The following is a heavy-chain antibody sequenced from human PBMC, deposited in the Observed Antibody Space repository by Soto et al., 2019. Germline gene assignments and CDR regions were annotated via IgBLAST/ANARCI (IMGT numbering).Heavy chain of an antibody. V-gene: IGHV5-51*01. CDR2: IYPHDSDT. CDR3: ARPTDYHYGMQV. J-gene: IGHJ6*02. D-gene: IGHD4-17*01. Sequence: GESLKISCNGSGYNFHTYWIAWVRQMPGKGLEWMGFIYPHDSDTRYSPSFRGQVTISADKSINTAYLQWTSLKASDTAIYFCARPTDYHYGMQVWGQGTTVTVYS. CDR1: GYNFHTYW.